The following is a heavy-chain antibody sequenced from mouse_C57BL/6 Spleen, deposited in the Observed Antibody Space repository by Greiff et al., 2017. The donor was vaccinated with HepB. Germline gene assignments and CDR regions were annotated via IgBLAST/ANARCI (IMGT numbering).Heavy chain of an antibody. J-gene: IGHJ3*01. V-gene: IGHV14-4*01. CDR2: IDPENGDT. CDR3: THYYYGSSPFAY. D-gene: IGHD1-1*01. Sequence: EVQLQQSGAELVRPGASVKLSCTASGFNIKDYYMHWVKQRPEQGLEWIGWIDPENGDTEYASKFQGKATITADTSSNTAYLQLSSLTSEDTAVYYCTHYYYGSSPFAYWGQGTLVTVSA. CDR1: GFNIKDYY.